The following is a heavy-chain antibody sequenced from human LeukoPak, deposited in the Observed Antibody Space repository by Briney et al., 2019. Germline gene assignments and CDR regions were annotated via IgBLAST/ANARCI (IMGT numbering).Heavy chain of an antibody. CDR3: ARAEGGDYGSGIFV. J-gene: IGHJ4*02. D-gene: IGHD3-10*01. CDR2: VKKDASEK. V-gene: IGHV3-7*01. Sequence: GGSLRLSCAASGFTFSNNWMTWVRQAPGKGLEWVASVKKDASEKYYVDSVKGRFTISRDNAKNSLYLQMNSLRAEDTAVYYCARAEGGDYGSGIFVWGQGTLVTVSS. CDR1: GFTFSNNW.